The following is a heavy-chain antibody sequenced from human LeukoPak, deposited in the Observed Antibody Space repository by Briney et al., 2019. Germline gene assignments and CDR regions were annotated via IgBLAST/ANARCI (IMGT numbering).Heavy chain of an antibody. Sequence: GGSLRLSCAASGFTFSSYSMNWVRQAPGKGLEWVSSISSSSGYIYYADSVKGRFTISRDNAKNSLYLQMNSLRAEDTAVYYCARDQSGQLWLPSSFDYWGQGTLVTVSS. CDR2: ISSSSGYI. D-gene: IGHD5-18*01. V-gene: IGHV3-21*01. J-gene: IGHJ4*02. CDR3: ARDQSGQLWLPSSFDY. CDR1: GFTFSSYS.